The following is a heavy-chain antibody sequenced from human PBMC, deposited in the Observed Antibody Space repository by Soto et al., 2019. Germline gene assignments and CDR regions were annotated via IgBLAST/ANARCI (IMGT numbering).Heavy chain of an antibody. CDR3: ARGRKGLLWFGESGLPTNFDY. Sequence: SETLSLTCAVYGGSFSGYYWSWIRQPPGKGLEWIGEINHSGSTNYNPSLKGRVTISVDTSKNQFSLKLSSVTAADTAVYYCARGRKGLLWFGESGLPTNFDYWGQGTLVTVSS. CDR2: INHSGST. D-gene: IGHD3-10*01. V-gene: IGHV4-34*01. J-gene: IGHJ4*02. CDR1: GGSFSGYY.